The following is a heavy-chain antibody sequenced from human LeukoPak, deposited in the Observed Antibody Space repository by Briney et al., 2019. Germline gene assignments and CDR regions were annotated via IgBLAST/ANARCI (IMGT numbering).Heavy chain of an antibody. D-gene: IGHD6-19*01. CDR2: INDNGGTT. J-gene: IGHJ4*02. CDR3: VCGWYVDY. CDR1: GFTLSSYA. Sequence: GRSLRLSCAASGFTLSSYAMSWVRQAPGKGLEWVSTINDNGGTTYYADSVNGRFTISRGNSRNTLYLQMNGLRAEDTAVYYCVCGWYVDYWGQGTLVTVSS. V-gene: IGHV3-23*01.